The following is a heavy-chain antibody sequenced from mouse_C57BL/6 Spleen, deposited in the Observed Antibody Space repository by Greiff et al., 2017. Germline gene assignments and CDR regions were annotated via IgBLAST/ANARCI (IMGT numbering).Heavy chain of an antibody. CDR3: ARAHYYGSSYPFAY. CDR2: VSSGSSTI. V-gene: IGHV5-17*01. J-gene: IGHJ3*01. D-gene: IGHD1-1*01. Sequence: EVKLQESGGGLVKPGGSLKLSCAASGFTFSDYGMHWVRQAPEKGLEWVAYVSSGSSTIYYADTVKGRFTISRDNATNTLFLQRTSLRSEDTAMYYWARAHYYGSSYPFAYWGQGTLVTVSA. CDR1: GFTFSDYG.